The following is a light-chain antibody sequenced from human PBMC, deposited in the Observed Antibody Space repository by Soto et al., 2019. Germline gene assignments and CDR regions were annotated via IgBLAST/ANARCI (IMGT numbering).Light chain of an antibody. CDR1: RSNIGRNF. J-gene: IGLJ1*01. CDR3: ATWDDNVYV. CDR2: RNN. Sequence: QSVLTQSPSASGTPGQRVTISCSGSRSNIGRNFAYWYQHVPGTAPRLLIQRNNERPSGVPDRFSGSKSGTSVSLAISGLRSDDEGDYYCATWDDNVYVFGTGTKVTVL. V-gene: IGLV1-47*01.